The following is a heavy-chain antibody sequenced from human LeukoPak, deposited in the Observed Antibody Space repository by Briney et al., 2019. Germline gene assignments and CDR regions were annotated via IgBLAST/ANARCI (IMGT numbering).Heavy chain of an antibody. Sequence: ASVKVSCKASGYTFTSYDINWVRQATGQGLEWMGWMNPNSGNTGYAQKFQDRVTITRNTSISTAYMELSSLRSEDTAVYYCARALPTSFGYCSGGSCYWFDPWGQGTLVTVSS. V-gene: IGHV1-8*03. CDR3: ARALPTSFGYCSGGSCYWFDP. J-gene: IGHJ5*02. CDR2: MNPNSGNT. CDR1: GYTFTSYD. D-gene: IGHD2-15*01.